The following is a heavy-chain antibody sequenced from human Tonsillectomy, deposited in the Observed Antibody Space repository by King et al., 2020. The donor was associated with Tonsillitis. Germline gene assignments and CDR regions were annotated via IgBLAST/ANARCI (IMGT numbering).Heavy chain of an antibody. J-gene: IGHJ3*02. D-gene: IGHD4-23*01. V-gene: IGHV1-69*01. CDR3: ARVRGGKAYDAFDI. Sequence: QLVQSGAEVKKPGSSVKVSCKASGGTFSSYAISWVRQAPGQGLEWMGGIIPIFGTANYAQKFQGRVTITADESTSTAYMELSSPRAEDTAVYYCARVRGGKAYDAFDIWGQGTMVTVSS. CDR2: IIPIFGTA. CDR1: GGTFSSYA.